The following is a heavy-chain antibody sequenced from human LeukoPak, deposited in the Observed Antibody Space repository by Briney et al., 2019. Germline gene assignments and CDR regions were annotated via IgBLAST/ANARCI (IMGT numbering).Heavy chain of an antibody. Sequence: SETLSLTCTVSGGSISSYYWSWIRQPAGKGLEWIGRIYTSGSTNYNPSLKSRVTMSVDTSKNQFSLKLSSVTAADTAVYYCARDRPYYDFWSGSSYYYYYYGMDVWGQGTTVTVSS. CDR3: ARDRPYYDFWSGSSYYYYYYGMDV. V-gene: IGHV4-4*07. CDR2: IYTSGST. CDR1: GGSISSYY. J-gene: IGHJ6*02. D-gene: IGHD3-3*01.